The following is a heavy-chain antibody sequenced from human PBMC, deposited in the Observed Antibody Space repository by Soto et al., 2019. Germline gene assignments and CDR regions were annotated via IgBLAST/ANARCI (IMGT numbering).Heavy chain of an antibody. CDR2: IYYSGST. V-gene: IGHV4-39*01. Sequence: PSETLSLTCTVSGGSISSSSYYWGWIRQPPGKGLEWIGSIYYSGSTYYNPSLKSRVTISVDTSKNQFSLKLSSVTAADTAVYYCARGPHIVLMVYAINFDYWGQGTLVTVSS. CDR1: GGSISSSSYY. D-gene: IGHD2-8*01. J-gene: IGHJ4*02. CDR3: ARGPHIVLMVYAINFDY.